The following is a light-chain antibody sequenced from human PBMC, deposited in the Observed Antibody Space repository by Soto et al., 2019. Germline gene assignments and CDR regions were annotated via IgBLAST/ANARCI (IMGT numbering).Light chain of an antibody. CDR1: QSILYSSNNKNY. Sequence: DVVMTQSPDSLAVSLGERATINCKSSQSILYSSNNKNYLAWFQQRPGQPPRLLLYWASTRESGVSDRFNGSGSGTDFTLTISSLQAEDAAVYYCQQYTSSWTFGQGTKVAIK. V-gene: IGKV4-1*01. J-gene: IGKJ1*01. CDR2: WAS. CDR3: QQYTSSWT.